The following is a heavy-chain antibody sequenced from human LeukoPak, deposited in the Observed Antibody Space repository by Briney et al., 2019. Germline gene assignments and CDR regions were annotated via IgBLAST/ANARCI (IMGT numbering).Heavy chain of an antibody. CDR1: GGSISSSNW. V-gene: IGHV4-4*02. Sequence: SGTLSLTCAVSGGSISSSNWWSWVRQPPGKGLEWIGEIYHSGSTNYNPSLKSRVTISVDKSKNQFSLKLSSVTAADTAVYYCARVSTMVRGEAATFDYWGQGTLVTVSS. D-gene: IGHD3-10*01. CDR2: IYHSGST. CDR3: ARVSTMVRGEAATFDY. J-gene: IGHJ4*02.